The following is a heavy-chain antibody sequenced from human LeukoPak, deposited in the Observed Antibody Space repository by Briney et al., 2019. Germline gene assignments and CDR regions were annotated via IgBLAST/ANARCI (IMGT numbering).Heavy chain of an antibody. CDR2: MSVSGTT. CDR1: GGSITSDY. D-gene: IGHD3-3*01. V-gene: IGHV4-4*07. Sequence: PSETLSLTCTVSGGSITSDYWNRIRQPPGKGLEWIGRMSVSGTTNYNPHLKSRVTMSLDTSKKQFSLKLSSVTAADTAVYYCARDSFDYDAGSRANVEWFDPWGQGILVTVSS. J-gene: IGHJ5*02. CDR3: ARDSFDYDAGSRANVEWFDP.